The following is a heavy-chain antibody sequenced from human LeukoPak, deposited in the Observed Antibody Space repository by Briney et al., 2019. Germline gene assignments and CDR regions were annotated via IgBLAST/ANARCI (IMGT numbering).Heavy chain of an antibody. CDR3: ARRAGGYSHPYDY. D-gene: IGHD4-23*01. CDR2: IYSDENT. Sequence: PGGSLRLSRAVSGFTVSVIHMSCIPHGPGEGLEWGSLIYSDENTLYAVSQKGRFTISRDISKNTMYLQMSSLRPAHTSVYLCARRAGGYSHPYDYWGQGVLVTVSS. CDR1: GFTVSVIH. J-gene: IGHJ4*01. V-gene: IGHV3-53*01.